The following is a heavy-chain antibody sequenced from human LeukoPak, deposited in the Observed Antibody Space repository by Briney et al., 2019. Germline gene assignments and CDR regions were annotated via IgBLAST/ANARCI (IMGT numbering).Heavy chain of an antibody. CDR3: AHRPRSVTIFGVVIRPTDWFDP. CDR1: GFSLSTSGVA. Sequence: SGPTLVKPTQTLTLTCTFSGFSLSTSGVAVGWIRQPPGKALEWLALIYWDDDERYSPSLKSRLTITKDTSKNQVVLTMADMDPVDTATYYCAHRPRSVTIFGVVIRPTDWFDPWGQGTLVTVSS. V-gene: IGHV2-5*02. CDR2: IYWDDDE. J-gene: IGHJ5*02. D-gene: IGHD3-3*01.